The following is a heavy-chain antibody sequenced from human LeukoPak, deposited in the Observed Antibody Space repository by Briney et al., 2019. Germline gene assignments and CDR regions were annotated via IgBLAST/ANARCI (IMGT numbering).Heavy chain of an antibody. Sequence: HAGGSLRLSCAASGFTFSGYEMNWVRQAPGKGLEWVSYISSSGSTIYYADSVKGRFTISRDNAKNSLYLQMNSLRAEDTAVYYCAKDLRFGDSPGNRFNYWGQGTLVTVSS. CDR1: GFTFSGYE. J-gene: IGHJ4*02. D-gene: IGHD3-10*01. CDR2: ISSSGSTI. V-gene: IGHV3-48*03. CDR3: AKDLRFGDSPGNRFNY.